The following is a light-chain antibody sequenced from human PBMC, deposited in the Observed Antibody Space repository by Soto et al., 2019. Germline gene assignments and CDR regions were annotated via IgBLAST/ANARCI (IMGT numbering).Light chain of an antibody. V-gene: IGKV3-20*01. CDR2: GTS. CDR3: QQYCSSALT. CDR1: QSVSSSY. Sequence: EIVLTQSPGTLSLSPGERATLSCRASQSVSSSYLVWYQQRPGQPPRLLIYGTSNRAAGIPDRFTVTGSGTDFTLTIYRLEPEDSAVYYCQQYCSSALTFGGGTKVEIK. J-gene: IGKJ4*01.